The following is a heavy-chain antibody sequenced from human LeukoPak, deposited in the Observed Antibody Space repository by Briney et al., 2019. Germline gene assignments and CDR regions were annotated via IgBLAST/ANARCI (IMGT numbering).Heavy chain of an antibody. CDR3: ARADSSGWYVPPSYYLH. V-gene: IGHV3-7*01. Sequence: QSGGSLRLSCAASGFTFSKSWMSWLRQTPEKGLEWVANIKEDGSEKYYVDSVKGRFTISRDNAKNSLYLQMNSLRAEDTAVYYCARADSSGWYVPPSYYLHWGQGTLVTVSS. J-gene: IGHJ4*02. CDR1: GFTFSKSW. D-gene: IGHD6-19*01. CDR2: IKEDGSEK.